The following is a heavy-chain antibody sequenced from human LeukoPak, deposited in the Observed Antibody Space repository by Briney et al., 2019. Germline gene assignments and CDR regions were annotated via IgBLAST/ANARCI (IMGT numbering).Heavy chain of an antibody. V-gene: IGHV3-23*01. Sequence: GGSLRLSCAASGFTFSSYDMSWVRQAPGQGLEWVSSITTSGGATYYADSVKGRFTISRDNSKNTLYLQMNSLRAEATAVYYCAKSFSGSYLGAIDYWGQGTLVTVSS. CDR3: AKSFSGSYLGAIDY. CDR2: ITTSGGAT. J-gene: IGHJ4*02. D-gene: IGHD1-26*01. CDR1: GFTFSSYD.